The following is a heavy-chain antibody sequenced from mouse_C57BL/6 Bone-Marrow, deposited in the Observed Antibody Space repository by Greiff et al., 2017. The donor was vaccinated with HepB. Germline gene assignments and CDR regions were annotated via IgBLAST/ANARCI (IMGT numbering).Heavy chain of an antibody. CDR2: IRLKSDNYAT. Sequence: EVKLEESGGGLVQPGGSMKLSCVASGFTFSNYWMNWVRQSPEKGLEWVAQIRLKSDNYATHYAESVKGRFTISRDDSKSSVYLQMNNLRAEDTGIYYCTRITTRGDYFDYWGQGTTLTVSS. CDR1: GFTFSNYW. D-gene: IGHD2-4*01. J-gene: IGHJ2*01. V-gene: IGHV6-3*01. CDR3: TRITTRGDYFDY.